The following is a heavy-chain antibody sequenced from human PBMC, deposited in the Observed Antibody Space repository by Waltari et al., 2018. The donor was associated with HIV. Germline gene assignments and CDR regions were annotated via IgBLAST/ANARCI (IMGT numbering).Heavy chain of an antibody. CDR3: ARSLHYYGSGRFDF. V-gene: IGHV3-74*03. D-gene: IGHD3-10*01. J-gene: IGHJ4*02. Sequence: EVQLVESGGGLVQPGGSLRVSCTASGLAFTSYSMHWVRQVPGKGLVWVSGINSDGRRRTYADSLRGRFTISRDNAKNTLFLQMNSLRVEDTALYYCARSLHYYGSGRFDFWGQGTLVAVSS. CDR1: GLAFTSYS. CDR2: INSDGRRR.